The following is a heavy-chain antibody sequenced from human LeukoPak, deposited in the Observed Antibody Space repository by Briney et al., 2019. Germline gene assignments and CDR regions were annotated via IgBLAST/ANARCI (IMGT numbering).Heavy chain of an antibody. V-gene: IGHV3-30*18. CDR3: AKDPYNRGMDV. J-gene: IGHJ6*02. Sequence: GRSLRLSCAASGFTFSSYYMHWVRQAPGMGLEWVAVISYDGNTQYYADSVKGRFTISRDNSKNTLYLQMNGLRAEDTAVYYCAKDPYNRGMDVWGQGTTVTVSS. D-gene: IGHD2/OR15-2a*01. CDR2: ISYDGNTQ. CDR1: GFTFSSYY.